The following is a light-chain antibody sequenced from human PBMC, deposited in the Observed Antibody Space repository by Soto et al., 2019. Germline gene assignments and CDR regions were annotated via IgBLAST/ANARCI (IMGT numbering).Light chain of an antibody. Sequence: EIVMTQSPATLSVSPGERATLSCMASQSVSSKLAWYQRKPGQAPRLLIYGASTRATGIPARFSGSGSGTDFTLTISSLQPEDFATYYCQQSYSTTWTFGQGTKVDIK. CDR1: QSVSSK. V-gene: IGKV3-15*01. J-gene: IGKJ1*01. CDR3: QQSYSTTWT. CDR2: GAS.